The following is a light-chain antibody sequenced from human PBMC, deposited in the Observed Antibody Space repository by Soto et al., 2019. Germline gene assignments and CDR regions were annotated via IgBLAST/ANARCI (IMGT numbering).Light chain of an antibody. J-gene: IGLJ1*01. Sequence: ALTQPASVSGSPGQSITISCTGTSSNVGSYKLVSWYQQHPGKAPKLMIFEVNKRPSGVSNRFSGSKSGNTASLTISGLEVEDEADYYCCSSGGSPTYVFGTGTKVTVL. V-gene: IGLV2-23*02. CDR2: EVN. CDR3: CSSGGSPTYV. CDR1: SSNVGSYKL.